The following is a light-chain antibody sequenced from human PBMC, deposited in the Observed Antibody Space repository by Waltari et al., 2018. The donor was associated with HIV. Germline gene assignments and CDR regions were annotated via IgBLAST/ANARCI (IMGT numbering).Light chain of an antibody. V-gene: IGLV2-11*01. Sequence: QSALTQPRSVSGSPGQSVTISCTGTSSDVGGYNYVSWYQQNPGKAPKFIIYDVTKRPSGVPDRFSGSKSGNTASLTISGLQAEDEADYYCCSYASNYPVLFGGGTKLTVL. CDR3: CSYASNYPVL. CDR2: DVT. J-gene: IGLJ3*02. CDR1: SSDVGGYNY.